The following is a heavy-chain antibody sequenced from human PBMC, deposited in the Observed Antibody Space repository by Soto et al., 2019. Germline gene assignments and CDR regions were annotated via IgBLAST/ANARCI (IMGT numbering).Heavy chain of an antibody. CDR1: GYIXXNYG. V-gene: IGHV1-18*01. CDR3: VMVDNYVTPTPQDV. J-gene: IGHJ6*02. D-gene: IGHD3-16*01. Sequence: QVXLXXXXXXVXXXXXSVKVXXKASGYIXXNYGIAWVRXXPGQGLEWMGWISPYTGNTHSATKIQGRLTMTTDTSTSTAYMDLGSLTSDDTAVYYCVMVDNYVTPTPQDVWGQGTTVTVSS. CDR2: ISPYTGNT.